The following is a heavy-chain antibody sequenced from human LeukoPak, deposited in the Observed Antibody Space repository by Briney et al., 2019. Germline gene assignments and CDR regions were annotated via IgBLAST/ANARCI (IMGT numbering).Heavy chain of an antibody. D-gene: IGHD6-19*01. CDR1: GGSISSYY. J-gene: IGHJ5*02. CDR2: IYTSGST. Sequence: SETLSLTCTVSGGSISSYYWSWIRQPAGKGLEWIGRIYTSGSTNYNPSLKSRVTMSVDTSKNQFSLKQSSVTAADTAVYYCARGPASSGWYVVWFDPWGQGTLVTVSS. V-gene: IGHV4-4*07. CDR3: ARGPASSGWYVVWFDP.